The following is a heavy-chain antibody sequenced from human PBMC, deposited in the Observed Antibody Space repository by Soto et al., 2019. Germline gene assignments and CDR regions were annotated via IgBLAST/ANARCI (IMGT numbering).Heavy chain of an antibody. J-gene: IGHJ6*02. D-gene: IGHD6-13*01. CDR2: IVPIFGTA. Sequence: SVKVSCKASGGTFSSYAISWVRQAPGQGLEWMGGIVPIFGTANYAQKFQGRVTITADESTSTAYMELSSLRSEDTAVYYCARVVASSSWYYYYGMDVWGQGTTVTVSS. CDR3: ARVVASSSWYYYYGMDV. V-gene: IGHV1-69*13. CDR1: GGTFSSYA.